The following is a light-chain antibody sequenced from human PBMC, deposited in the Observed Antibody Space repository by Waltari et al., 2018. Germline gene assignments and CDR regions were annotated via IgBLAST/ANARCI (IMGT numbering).Light chain of an antibody. CDR1: QTISIY. CDR3: QQSYTTPWT. J-gene: IGKJ1*01. CDR2: AAS. V-gene: IGKV1-39*01. Sequence: DIQVTQSPSSLSASVGDRVTITCRASQTISIYLNWYQQKPGKAPEVLIYAASNLQGGVPSRFSGSGSGTDFTLTISSLQPEDFATYYCQQSYTTPWTFGQGTKVEIK.